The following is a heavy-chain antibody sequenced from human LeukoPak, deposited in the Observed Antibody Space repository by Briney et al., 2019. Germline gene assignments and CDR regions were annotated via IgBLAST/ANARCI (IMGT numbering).Heavy chain of an antibody. D-gene: IGHD2-2*01. Sequence: SETLSLTCTVSGGSISSYYWSWIRQPPGKGLEWIGYIYYSGSTNYNPSLKSRVTISVDTSKNQFSLKLSSVTAADTAVYYCARSDIVVVPAAMVALLGAFDIWGQGTMVTVSS. CDR1: GGSISSYY. V-gene: IGHV4-59*01. CDR2: IYYSGST. J-gene: IGHJ3*02. CDR3: ARSDIVVVPAAMVALLGAFDI.